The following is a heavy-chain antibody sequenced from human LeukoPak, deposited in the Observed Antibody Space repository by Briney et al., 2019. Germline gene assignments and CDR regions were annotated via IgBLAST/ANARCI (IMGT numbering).Heavy chain of an antibody. D-gene: IGHD2/OR15-2a*01. CDR2: ISSRSSYI. CDR3: ARAKYYPNYYYYYMDV. V-gene: IGHV3-21*01. J-gene: IGHJ6*03. Sequence: GGSLRLSWAASGFTFSSYSMNWVRQAPGKGLEWVSSISSRSSYIYYADSVKGRFTISRDNAKNSLYLQMNSLRAEDTAVYYCARAKYYPNYYYYYMDVSGKGTTVTVS. CDR1: GFTFSSYS.